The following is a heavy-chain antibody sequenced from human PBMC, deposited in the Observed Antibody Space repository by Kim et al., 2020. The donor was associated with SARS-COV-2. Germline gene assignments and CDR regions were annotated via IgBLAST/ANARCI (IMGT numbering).Heavy chain of an antibody. CDR1: GYTFTSYY. V-gene: IGHV1-46*01. Sequence: ASVKVSCKASGYTFTSYYMHWVRQAPGQGLEWMGIINPSGGSTSYAQKFQGRVTMTRDTSTSTVYMELSSLRSEDTAVYYCARDLPYYYGSGSYYNTPDGNYYYYGMDVWGQGTTVTVSS. D-gene: IGHD3-10*01. J-gene: IGHJ6*02. CDR2: INPSGGST. CDR3: ARDLPYYYGSGSYYNTPDGNYYYYGMDV.